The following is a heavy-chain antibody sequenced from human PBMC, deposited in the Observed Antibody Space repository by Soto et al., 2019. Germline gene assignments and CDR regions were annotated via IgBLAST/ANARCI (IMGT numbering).Heavy chain of an antibody. D-gene: IGHD5-18*01. V-gene: IGHV3-33*01. CDR3: ARGHVDTAMVSWTPNDY. J-gene: IGHJ4*02. Sequence: PGGSLRLSCAASGFTFSSYGMHWVRQAPGKGLEWVAVIWYDGSNKYYADSVKGRFTISRDNSKNTLYLQMNSLRAEDTAVYYCARGHVDTAMVSWTPNDYWGQGTLVTVSS. CDR1: GFTFSSYG. CDR2: IWYDGSNK.